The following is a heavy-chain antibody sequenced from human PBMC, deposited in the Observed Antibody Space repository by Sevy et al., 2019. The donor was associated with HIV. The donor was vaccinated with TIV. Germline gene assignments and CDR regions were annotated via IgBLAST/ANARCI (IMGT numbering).Heavy chain of an antibody. J-gene: IGHJ4*02. CDR2: ISGNGDYT. CDR1: GFTFNNFA. CDR3: AKKMGGGSGMAFLVDY. V-gene: IGHV3-23*01. Sequence: GGSLRLSCAASGFTFNNFAMGWVRQAPGKGLDWISVISGNGDYTYYADSVKGRFTISRDNSKNTLFLQMNSLRAEDTAIFYCAKKMGGGSGMAFLVDYWGQGTLVIVSS. D-gene: IGHD5-18*01.